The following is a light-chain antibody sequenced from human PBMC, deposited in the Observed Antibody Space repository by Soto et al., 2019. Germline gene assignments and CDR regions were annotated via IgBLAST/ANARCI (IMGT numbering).Light chain of an antibody. V-gene: IGKV2-28*01. Sequence: DIVMTQSPLSLPVTPGEPASISCRSSQSLLHSNGYNYLDWYLQKPGQSPQLLIYLGSNRASGVPDRFSGSGSGKYFTLKISRVEAEDVGVYYCMQALQTPLTFGGGTKVEIK. CDR3: MQALQTPLT. CDR2: LGS. J-gene: IGKJ4*01. CDR1: QSLLHSNGYNY.